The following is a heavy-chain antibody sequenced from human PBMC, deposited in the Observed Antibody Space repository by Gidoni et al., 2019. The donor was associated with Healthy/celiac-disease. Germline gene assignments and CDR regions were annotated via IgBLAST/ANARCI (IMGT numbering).Heavy chain of an antibody. Sequence: QVQLQESGPGLVKPSQTLSLTCTVSGGSISSGSYYWSWIRQPAGKGLEWIGRIYTSGSTNYNPSLKSRVTISVDTSKNQFSLKLSSVTAADTAVYYCARSPSYYYYYYMDVWGKGTTVTVSS. J-gene: IGHJ6*03. CDR3: ARSPSYYYYYYMDV. V-gene: IGHV4-61*02. CDR2: IYTSGST. CDR1: GGSISSGSYY.